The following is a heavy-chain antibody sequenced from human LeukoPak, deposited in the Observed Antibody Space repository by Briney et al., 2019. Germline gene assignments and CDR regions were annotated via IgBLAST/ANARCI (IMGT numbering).Heavy chain of an antibody. CDR3: ARAAVGATPFDY. Sequence: PSETLSLTCTVSGDSISSYYWTWIRQPPGKGLEWIGYIYHTGSTNYNPSLKSRVTISLDTSNKQFCLNLTSVTAADTAVYYCARAAVGATPFDYWGQGTLVTVSS. CDR2: IYHTGST. V-gene: IGHV4-59*01. D-gene: IGHD2-15*01. CDR1: GDSISSYY. J-gene: IGHJ4*02.